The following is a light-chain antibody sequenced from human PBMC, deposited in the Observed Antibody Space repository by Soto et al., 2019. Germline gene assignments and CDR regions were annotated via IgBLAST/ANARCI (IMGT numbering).Light chain of an antibody. Sequence: EIVMTQSPATLSVSPGEGATLSCRASQSVRSTFLAWYQQKPGQAPRLVIHGASNRAAGIPDRFSGRGSGTDFTLTISRLEPEDFAVYYCQQYGSSPMYTFGQGTKVDIK. V-gene: IGKV3-20*01. CDR2: GAS. J-gene: IGKJ2*01. CDR1: QSVRSTF. CDR3: QQYGSSPMYT.